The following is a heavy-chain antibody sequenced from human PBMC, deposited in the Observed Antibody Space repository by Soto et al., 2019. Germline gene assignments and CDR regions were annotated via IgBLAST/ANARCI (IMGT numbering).Heavy chain of an antibody. CDR1: GGSISSGDYY. Sequence: PSETLSLTCTVSGGSISSGDYYWSWIRQPPGKGLEWIGYIYYSGSTYYNPSLKSRVTISVDTSKNQFSLKLSSVTAADTAVYYCARGYYDILTGYYPPLPYYYYYGMDVWGQGTTVTVSS. CDR3: ARGYYDILTGYYPPLPYYYYYGMDV. D-gene: IGHD3-9*01. V-gene: IGHV4-30-4*01. CDR2: IYYSGST. J-gene: IGHJ6*02.